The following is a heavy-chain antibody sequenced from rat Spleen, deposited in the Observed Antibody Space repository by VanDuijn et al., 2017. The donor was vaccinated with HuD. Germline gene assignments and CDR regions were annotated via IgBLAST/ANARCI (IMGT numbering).Heavy chain of an antibody. Sequence: EVQLVESGGGLVQPGRSLKLSCAASGFTFSDFYMAWVRQAPKKGLEWVASIKFEDFTPYYRDSVMGRFTISRDDGESTLYLQMDSLRSEDTATHYCTRHAYYDGYYHWYFDFWGPGTMVTVSS. CDR3: TRHAYYDGYYHWYFDF. D-gene: IGHD1-12*03. CDR2: IKFEDFTP. CDR1: GFTFSDFY. V-gene: IGHV5-22*01. J-gene: IGHJ1*01.